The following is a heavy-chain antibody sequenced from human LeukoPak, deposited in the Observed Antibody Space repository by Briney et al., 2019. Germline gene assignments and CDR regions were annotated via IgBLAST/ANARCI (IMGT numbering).Heavy chain of an antibody. CDR2: IYYTGST. D-gene: IGHD6-19*01. J-gene: IGHJ4*02. V-gene: IGHV4-59*01. CDR1: GGSFRSYY. Sequence: PSQTLSLTCTVSGGSFRSYYWSWIRQSPGKGLEWIAYIYYTGSTDYNPSLKSRVTISVDTSKNQFSLKLGSVTAADTAVYYCARGSITVAGYFDYWGQGTLVTVSS. CDR3: ARGSITVAGYFDY.